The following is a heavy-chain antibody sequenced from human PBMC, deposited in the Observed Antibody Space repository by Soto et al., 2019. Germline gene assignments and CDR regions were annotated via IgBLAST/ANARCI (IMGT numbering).Heavy chain of an antibody. CDR1: GGSISSGDYY. V-gene: IGHV4-30-4*01. CDR3: ARAPIQYYYDSSGSSRGMDV. CDR2: IYYSGST. Sequence: SETLSLTCTVSGGSISSGDYYWSWIRQPPGKGLEWIGYIYYSGSTYYNPSLKSRVTISVDTSKNQFSLKLSSVTAADTAVYYCARAPIQYYYDSSGSSRGMDVWGQGTTVTVSS. J-gene: IGHJ6*02. D-gene: IGHD3-22*01.